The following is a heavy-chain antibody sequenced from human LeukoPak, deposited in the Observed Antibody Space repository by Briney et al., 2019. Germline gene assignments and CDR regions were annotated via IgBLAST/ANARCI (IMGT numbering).Heavy chain of an antibody. J-gene: IGHJ6*03. V-gene: IGHV3-7*01. CDR1: GFTFSNYW. D-gene: IGHD2-2*01. Sequence: PGGSLRLSCAASGFTFSNYWMSWVRQAPGKGLEWVANIKQDGSEKYYVDSVKGRFTISRDNSKNTLYLQMNSLRAEDTAVYYCAKDNRIYCSSTSCLYYYYYMDVWGKGTTVTVSS. CDR3: AKDNRIYCSSTSCLYYYYYMDV. CDR2: IKQDGSEK.